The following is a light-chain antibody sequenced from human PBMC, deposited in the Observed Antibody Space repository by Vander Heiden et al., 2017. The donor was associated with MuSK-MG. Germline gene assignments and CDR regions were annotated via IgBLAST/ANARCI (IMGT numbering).Light chain of an antibody. J-gene: IGLJ2*01. Sequence: QSVLTQPPSASGTPGQRVTISCSGSSSNIGSNTVNWYQQRPGTAPKLLIYSNKQRPSGVPDRFSGSKSGTSASLAISGLQSEDEADYYCAAWDDSLNGRVVFGGGTKLTVL. CDR2: SNK. V-gene: IGLV1-44*01. CDR3: AAWDDSLNGRVV. CDR1: SSNIGSNT.